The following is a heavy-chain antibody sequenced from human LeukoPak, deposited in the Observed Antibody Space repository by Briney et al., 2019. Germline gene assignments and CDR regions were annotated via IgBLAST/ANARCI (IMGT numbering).Heavy chain of an antibody. Sequence: GGSLRLSCAASGFTFSSYGMHWVRQAPGKGLEWVAFIRYDGSDKYCADSVKGRFTVSRDNSKNTLYLQMNSLRAEDTTVYYCAKASGQAGYCSSTSCHYTFDYWGQGTLVTVSS. CDR1: GFTFSSYG. CDR2: IRYDGSDK. CDR3: AKASGQAGYCSSTSCHYTFDY. J-gene: IGHJ4*02. V-gene: IGHV3-30*02. D-gene: IGHD2-2*01.